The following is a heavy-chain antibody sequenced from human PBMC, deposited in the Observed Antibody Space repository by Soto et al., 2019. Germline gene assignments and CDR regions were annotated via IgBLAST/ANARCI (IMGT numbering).Heavy chain of an antibody. V-gene: IGHV3-23*01. Sequence: PGGSLRLSCAASGFTFKNGGMAWVRQAPGRGLDWVSTINGDGSNTHYADSVKGRFSISRDNSKNTVYLQMNTLRAEDTAMYFCAKDAGGSGEMFGYWGQGTQVTVSS. J-gene: IGHJ4*02. CDR3: AKDAGGSGEMFGY. CDR1: GFTFKNGG. CDR2: INGDGSNT. D-gene: IGHD4-17*01.